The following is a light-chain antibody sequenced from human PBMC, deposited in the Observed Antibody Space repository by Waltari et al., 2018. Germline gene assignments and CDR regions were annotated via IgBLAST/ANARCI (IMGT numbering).Light chain of an antibody. CDR3: AAWDDSVNGHWV. V-gene: IGLV1-44*01. Sequence: QSVLTQPPSVSGTPGQRVTISCSGSRYNIGSNSVNWYQQLPGTAPKLLIDSNDQRPSGVPDRVSGSKSGTSASLAISGLQSEDEADYYCAAWDDSVNGHWVFGGGTKLTV. J-gene: IGLJ3*02. CDR1: RYNIGSNS. CDR2: SND.